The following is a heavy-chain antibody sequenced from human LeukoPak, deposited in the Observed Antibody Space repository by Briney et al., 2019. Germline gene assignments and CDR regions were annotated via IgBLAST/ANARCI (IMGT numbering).Heavy chain of an antibody. CDR2: IYYSGNT. J-gene: IGHJ6*03. Sequence: SETLSLTCTVSGGSMTTYYWSWIRQPPGKGLEWIGYIYYSGNTNYNPSLNSRVTISLDTSKKQFSLKLTSVGAADTAVYYCARVPRSYYYYYYMDVWGKGTTVTVSS. V-gene: IGHV4-59*01. CDR3: ARVPRSYYYYYYMDV. CDR1: GGSMTTYY.